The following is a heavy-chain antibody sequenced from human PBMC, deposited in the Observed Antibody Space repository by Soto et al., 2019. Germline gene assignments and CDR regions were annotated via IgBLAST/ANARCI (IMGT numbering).Heavy chain of an antibody. CDR3: AKDRGVTAIN. Sequence: QVQLLESGGGVVQPGRSLGLSCAASGFTFSTYGMHWVRQAPGKGLEWVAVISYDGRNKYYEDPVKGRFTISRDNSKNSLYLQMNSLRAEDTAVYYCAKDRGVTAINWGQGTLVTVSS. D-gene: IGHD2-21*02. CDR2: ISYDGRNK. CDR1: GFTFSTYG. V-gene: IGHV3-30*18. J-gene: IGHJ4*02.